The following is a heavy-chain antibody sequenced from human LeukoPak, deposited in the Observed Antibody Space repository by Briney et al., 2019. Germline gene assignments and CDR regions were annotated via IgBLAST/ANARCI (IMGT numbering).Heavy chain of an antibody. CDR3: ARDRQLNWFDP. J-gene: IGHJ5*02. CDR1: GFTFSSYG. D-gene: IGHD1-1*01. CDR2: IWYDGSNK. Sequence: PGRSLRLSCAASGFTFSSYGMHWVRQAPGKGLEWVAVIWYDGSNKYYADSVKGRFTISRDNSKNTLYLQMNSLSAEDTAVYYCARDRQLNWFDPWGQGTLVTVSS. V-gene: IGHV3-33*01.